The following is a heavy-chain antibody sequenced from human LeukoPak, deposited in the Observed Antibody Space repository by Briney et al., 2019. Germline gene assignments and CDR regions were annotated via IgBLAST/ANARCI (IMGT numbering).Heavy chain of an antibody. CDR2: ISGSGGST. V-gene: IGHV3-23*01. J-gene: IGHJ5*02. D-gene: IGHD3-3*01. CDR3: ARNWRPDT. Sequence: PGGSLRLSCAASGFTFSSYAMSWVRQAPGKGLEWVSAISGSGGSTYYADSVKGRFTISRDNTKDTLYLQMSSLRVEDTAVYYCARNWRPDTWGQGTLVTVSS. CDR1: GFTFSSYA.